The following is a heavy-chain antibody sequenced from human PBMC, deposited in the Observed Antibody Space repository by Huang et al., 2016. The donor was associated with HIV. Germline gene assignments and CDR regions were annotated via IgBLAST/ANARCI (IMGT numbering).Heavy chain of an antibody. CDR2: INRIFGPP. J-gene: IGHJ4*02. Sequence: QVQLVQSGADVKKPGSSVRVSCMTSGITFASFAITWGRQAPGRGLEGMGGINRIFGPPNYAQTFQGRGTITADGSTNTAYMELRSLTSEDTAVYYCATYSGSYWGGYFDYWGQGTLVTVSS. D-gene: IGHD1-26*01. V-gene: IGHV1-69*01. CDR3: ATYSGSYWGGYFDY. CDR1: GITFASFA.